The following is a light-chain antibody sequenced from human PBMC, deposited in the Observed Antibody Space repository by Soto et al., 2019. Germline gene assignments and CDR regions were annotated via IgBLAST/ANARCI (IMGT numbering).Light chain of an antibody. V-gene: IGLV2-14*01. Sequence: QSALTQPASVSGSPGQSITISCTGTSSDGGGYNYVSWYQQHPGKAPKLMIYDVSNRPSGVSNRLSGSKYGNTASLTISGLQAEDEADYSCSSYTSSSTLGVFGGGTQLTVL. CDR1: SSDGGGYNY. J-gene: IGLJ2*01. CDR2: DVS. CDR3: SSYTSSSTLGV.